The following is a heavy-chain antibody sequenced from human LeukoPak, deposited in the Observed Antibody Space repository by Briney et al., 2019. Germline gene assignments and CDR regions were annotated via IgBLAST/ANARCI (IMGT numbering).Heavy chain of an antibody. D-gene: IGHD3-10*01. V-gene: IGHV7-4-1*02. CDR1: GYTFTGYY. CDR2: INTNTGNP. J-gene: IGHJ4*02. Sequence: ASVKVSCKASGYTFTGYYMHWVRQAPGQGLEWMGWINTNTGNPTYAQGFTGRFVFSLDTSVSTAYLQISSLKAEDTAVYYCARGPSVLLWFGELYWGQGTLVTVSS. CDR3: ARGPSVLLWFGELY.